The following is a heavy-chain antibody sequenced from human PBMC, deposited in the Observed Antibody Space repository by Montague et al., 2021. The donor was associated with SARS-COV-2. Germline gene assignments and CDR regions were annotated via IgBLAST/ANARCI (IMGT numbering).Heavy chain of an antibody. CDR1: GGSISSSSYY. Sequence: SETLSLTYTVSGGSISSSSYYWGWIRQPPGKGLEWIGSIYYGGSTYYNPSLRSRVTISVDTSKNQFSLKLSSVTAADTAVYYCAAKRGGWLRLSSWFDPWGQGTLVTVSS. CDR3: AAKRGGWLRLSSWFDP. J-gene: IGHJ5*02. V-gene: IGHV4-39*01. D-gene: IGHD5-12*01. CDR2: IYYGGST.